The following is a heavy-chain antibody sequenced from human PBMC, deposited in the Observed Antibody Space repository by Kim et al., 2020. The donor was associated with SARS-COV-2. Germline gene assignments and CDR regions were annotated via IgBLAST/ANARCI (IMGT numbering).Heavy chain of an antibody. Sequence: SETLSLTCAVYGGSFSGYYWSWIRQPPGKGLEWIGEINHSGSTNYNPSLKSRVTISVDTSKNQFSLKLSSVTAADTAVYYCARVIQIPRYCSGGSCYSRGWFDPWGQGTLVTVSS. D-gene: IGHD2-15*01. V-gene: IGHV4-34*01. CDR3: ARVIQIPRYCSGGSCYSRGWFDP. J-gene: IGHJ5*02. CDR1: GGSFSGYY. CDR2: INHSGST.